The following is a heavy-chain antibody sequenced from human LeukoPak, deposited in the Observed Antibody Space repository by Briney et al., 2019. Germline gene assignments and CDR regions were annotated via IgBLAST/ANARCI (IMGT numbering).Heavy chain of an antibody. V-gene: IGHV1-18*01. D-gene: IGHD5-12*01. CDR3: ARPVVATTPPYYYYYMDV. CDR1: GYTFTTYG. Sequence: ASVKVSCKASGYTFTTYGISWVRQAPGKGLEWMGWISAYNGNTNYAQKLQGRVTITTDTSTSTAYMELRSLRSDDTAVYYCARPVVATTPPYYYYYMDVRGKGTTVTVSS. J-gene: IGHJ6*03. CDR2: ISAYNGNT.